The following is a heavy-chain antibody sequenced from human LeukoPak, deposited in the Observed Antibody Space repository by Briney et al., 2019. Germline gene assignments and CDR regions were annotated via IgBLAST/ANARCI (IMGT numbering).Heavy chain of an antibody. D-gene: IGHD3-22*01. J-gene: IGHJ4*02. CDR3: AKEYDPRGYSFLPSC. Sequence: DGRNIYYADSVKGRFTISRDNSKNTLYLQMNSLRAEDTAVYYCAKEYDPRGYSFLPSCWGQGTLVTVSS. V-gene: IGHV3-30*02. CDR2: DGRNI.